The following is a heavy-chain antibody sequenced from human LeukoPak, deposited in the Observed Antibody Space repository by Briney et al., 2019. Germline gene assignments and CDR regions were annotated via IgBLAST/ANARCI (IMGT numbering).Heavy chain of an antibody. CDR2: INPNSGGT. J-gene: IGHJ3*02. D-gene: IGHD1-26*01. CDR1: GYTFTGYY. Sequence: ASVKVSCKASGYTFTGYYMHWVRQAPGQGLEWMGWINPNSGGTNYAQKFQGRVTMTRDTSISTAYMELSRLRSNDTAVYYCAVLGDSGSYLDAFDIWGQGTMVTVSS. CDR3: AVLGDSGSYLDAFDI. V-gene: IGHV1-2*02.